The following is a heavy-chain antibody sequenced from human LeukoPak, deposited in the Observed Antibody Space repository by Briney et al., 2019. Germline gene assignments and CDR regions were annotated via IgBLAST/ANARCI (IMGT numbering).Heavy chain of an antibody. CDR3: AKANYRATAGTTVDD. J-gene: IGHJ4*02. D-gene: IGHD6-13*01. CDR1: GFTFSSYA. V-gene: IGHV3-30*04. Sequence: GGSLRLSCAASGFTFSSYAMHWVRQAPGKGLEWVAVISYDATNKFYADSVKGRFTISRDSSRNTVYLQLNSLRAEDTAMYYCAKANYRATAGTTVDDWGQGTLVTVSS. CDR2: ISYDATNK.